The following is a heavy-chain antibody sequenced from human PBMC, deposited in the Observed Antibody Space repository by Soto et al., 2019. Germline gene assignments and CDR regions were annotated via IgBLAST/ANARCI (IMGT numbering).Heavy chain of an antibody. V-gene: IGHV1-3*01. CDR2: INAGNGNT. J-gene: IGHJ4*02. Sequence: ASVKVSCKASGYTFTSYAMHWVRQAPGQRLEWMGWINAGNGNTKYSQKFQGRVTITRDTSASTAYMELGSLRSEDTAVYYCALDRQLVPPEYYFDYWGQRTLVTGSS. CDR1: GYTFTSYA. D-gene: IGHD6-6*01. CDR3: ALDRQLVPPEYYFDY.